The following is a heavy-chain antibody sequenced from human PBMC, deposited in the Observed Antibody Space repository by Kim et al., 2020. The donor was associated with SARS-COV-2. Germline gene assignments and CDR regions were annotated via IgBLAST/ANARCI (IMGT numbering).Heavy chain of an antibody. CDR2: IRKEGSDK. D-gene: IGHD4-17*01. V-gene: IGHV3-7*05. Sequence: GGSLRLSCAASGFSFATSCMTWVRQAPGKGLEWVARIRKEGSDKYYVDSVKGRFIISRDNARNSVFLQMNSLRAEDTAIYYCASIAYGDSYCGQGSLVTV. CDR3: ASIAYGDSY. CDR1: GFSFATSC. J-gene: IGHJ4*02.